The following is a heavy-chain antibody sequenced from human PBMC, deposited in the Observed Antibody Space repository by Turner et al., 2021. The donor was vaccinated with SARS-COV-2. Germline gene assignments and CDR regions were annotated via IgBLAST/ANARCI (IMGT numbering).Heavy chain of an antibody. V-gene: IGHV3-11*01. J-gene: IGHJ4*02. D-gene: IGHD3-22*01. Sequence: QVQLVESGGGLVKPGGSLRLSCAASGFTFSDSYMSWIRQAPGKGLEWVSFISSSGSTIYYADSVKGRFTISRDNAKNSLYLQMNSLRAEDTAVYYCARERGYYYDSSGYSPLAYWGQGTLVTVSS. CDR2: ISSSGSTI. CDR1: GFTFSDSY. CDR3: ARERGYYYDSSGYSPLAY.